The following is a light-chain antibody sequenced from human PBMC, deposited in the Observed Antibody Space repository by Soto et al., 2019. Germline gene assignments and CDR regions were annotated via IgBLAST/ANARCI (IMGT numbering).Light chain of an antibody. CDR1: SSNIGSHY. CDR2: KTD. Sequence: QSVLTQSPSASGTPGQRVTISCSGNSSNIGSHYIYWYQQLPGTAPKLLIYKTDQRPSGVPDRFSGSKSGTSASLAISGLRSEDEADYYCAAWDDSLSGTVFGGGAKLTVL. J-gene: IGLJ2*01. CDR3: AAWDDSLSGTV. V-gene: IGLV1-47*01.